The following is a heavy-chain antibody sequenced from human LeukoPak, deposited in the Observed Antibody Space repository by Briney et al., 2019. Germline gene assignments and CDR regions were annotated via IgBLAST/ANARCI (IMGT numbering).Heavy chain of an antibody. Sequence: ASVKVSCKASGGTFSSYAISWVRQAPGQGLEWMGGIIPIFGTANYAQKFQGRVTITADESTSTAYMELSSLRSEDTAVYYCASAHVSYSNGWYGVSWGQGTLVTVSS. V-gene: IGHV1-69*13. CDR2: IIPIFGTA. CDR3: ASAHVSYSNGWYGVS. CDR1: GGTFSSYA. D-gene: IGHD6-19*01. J-gene: IGHJ4*02.